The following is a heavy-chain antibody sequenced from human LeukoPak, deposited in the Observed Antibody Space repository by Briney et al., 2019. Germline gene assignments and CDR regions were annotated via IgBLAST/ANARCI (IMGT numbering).Heavy chain of an antibody. Sequence: PGGSLRPSCAASGFTFSSYAMSWARQAPGKGLEWVSAISGSGGSTYYADSVKGRFTISRDNSKNTLYLQMNSLRAEDTAVYYCAKECGLRNAYLDYWGQGTLVTVSS. CDR1: GFTFSSYA. CDR2: ISGSGGST. J-gene: IGHJ4*02. D-gene: IGHD4-11*01. CDR3: AKECGLRNAYLDY. V-gene: IGHV3-23*01.